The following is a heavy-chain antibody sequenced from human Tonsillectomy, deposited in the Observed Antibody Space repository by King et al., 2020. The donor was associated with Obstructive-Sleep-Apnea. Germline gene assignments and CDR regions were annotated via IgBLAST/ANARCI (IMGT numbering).Heavy chain of an antibody. CDR1: GFTFGDYA. V-gene: IGHV3-49*03. D-gene: IGHD5-18*01. J-gene: IGHJ6*02. CDR3: TRSAMDIDHYYGMDV. CDR2: IRSKAYSGTT. Sequence: VQLVESGGGLVQPGRSLRLSCTASGFTFGDYAMTWFRQAPDKGLEWVGFIRSKAYSGTTDYAASVKGRFTISRDDSKSIAYLQMNSLKTEDTAVYFCTRSAMDIDHYYGMDVWGQGTTVTVSS.